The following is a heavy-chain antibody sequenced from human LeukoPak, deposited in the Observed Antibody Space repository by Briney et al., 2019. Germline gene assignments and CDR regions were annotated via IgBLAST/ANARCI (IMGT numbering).Heavy chain of an antibody. CDR2: IYHSGST. J-gene: IGHJ5*02. Sequence: SETLSLTCIVSGYSISSGYYWGWIRQPPGKGLEWIASIYHSGSTYYNPSLKSRVSVSIDASKNHLSLKLTSVTAADTAIYCARQAVIIPTGVEGPWFDPWGQGTLVAVSS. D-gene: IGHD1-14*01. V-gene: IGHV4-38-2*02. CDR3: ARQAVIIPTGVEGPWFDP. CDR1: GYSISSGYY.